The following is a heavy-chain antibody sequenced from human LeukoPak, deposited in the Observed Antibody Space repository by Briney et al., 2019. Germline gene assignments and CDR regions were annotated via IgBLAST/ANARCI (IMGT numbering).Heavy chain of an antibody. CDR1: GFTFSSYA. CDR3: AKDQVDTAMDLNWFDP. V-gene: IGHV3-23*01. J-gene: IGHJ5*02. Sequence: GGTLRLSCAASGFTFSSYAMNWVRQAPGKGLEWVSAISGSGGNTYYADSVKGRFTISRDNSKNTLYLQMNSLRAEDTAVYYCAKDQVDTAMDLNWFDPWGQGTLVTVSS. D-gene: IGHD5-18*01. CDR2: ISGSGGNT.